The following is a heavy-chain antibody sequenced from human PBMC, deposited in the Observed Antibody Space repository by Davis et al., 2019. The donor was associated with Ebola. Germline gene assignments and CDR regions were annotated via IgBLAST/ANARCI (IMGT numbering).Heavy chain of an antibody. J-gene: IGHJ5*01. CDR3: ARDTGTFYVDS. Sequence: GESLKISCAASGFTFGNYWMTWVRQAPGKGPEWLANIRPDGSTQAYVDSVKGRFIISRDNARNSLFLQMNSLRAEDTAVYFCARDTGTFYVDSWGQGTLVTVSS. CDR1: GFTFGNYW. CDR2: IRPDGSTQ. V-gene: IGHV3-7*03. D-gene: IGHD2/OR15-2a*01.